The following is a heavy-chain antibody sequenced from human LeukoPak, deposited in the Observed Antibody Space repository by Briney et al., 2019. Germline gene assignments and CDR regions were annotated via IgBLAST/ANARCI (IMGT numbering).Heavy chain of an antibody. CDR2: ISYDGSNK. D-gene: IGHD6-13*01. J-gene: IGHJ4*02. V-gene: IGHV3-30-3*01. CDR3: AKGTIAAAGTDCDY. Sequence: GGSLRLSCAASGFTFSSYAMHWVRQAPGKGLEWVAVISYDGSNKYYADSVKGRFTISRDNSKDTLFLHMSSLRAEDTAVYYCAKGTIAAAGTDCDYWGQGTQVTVSS. CDR1: GFTFSSYA.